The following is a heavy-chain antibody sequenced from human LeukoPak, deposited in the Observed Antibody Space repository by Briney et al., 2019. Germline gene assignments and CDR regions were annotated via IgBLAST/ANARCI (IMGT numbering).Heavy chain of an antibody. D-gene: IGHD6-19*01. CDR1: GGSISRYY. V-gene: IGHV4-4*07. CDR2: IYTSGST. J-gene: IGHJ4*02. CDR3: ARVQYSSGRALMYYFDF. Sequence: SETLSLTCTVSGGSISRYYWSWLRQPAGKGLEWLGRIYTSGSTNYNPSLKSRVTMSVDTSKNQFSLKLSSVTAADTAVYYCARVQYSSGRALMYYFDFWGQGTLVTVSS.